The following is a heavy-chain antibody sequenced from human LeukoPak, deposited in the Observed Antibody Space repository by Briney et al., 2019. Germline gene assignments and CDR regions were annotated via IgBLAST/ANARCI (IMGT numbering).Heavy chain of an antibody. D-gene: IGHD7-27*01. CDR1: GFAFSSYG. CDR3: ARGGDHTFDY. Sequence: GGSLRLSCAASGFAFSSYGMSWVRQAPGKGLEWVSAISGSGGRTYYADSVKGRFTISRDNSKNTLYLQMNSLRAEDTAVYYCARGGDHTFDYWGQGTLVTVSS. CDR2: ISGSGGRT. V-gene: IGHV3-23*01. J-gene: IGHJ4*02.